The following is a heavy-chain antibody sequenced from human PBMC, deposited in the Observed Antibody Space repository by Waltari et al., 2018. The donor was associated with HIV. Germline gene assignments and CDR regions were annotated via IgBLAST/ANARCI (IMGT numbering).Heavy chain of an antibody. D-gene: IGHD3-10*01. CDR3: ARGCITMVRGVITPSGMDV. Sequence: EVQLVESGGGLIQPGGSLRLSCAASGFTVSSNYMSWVRQAPGKGLEWVSVIYSGGSTYYADSVKGRFTISRDNSKNTLYLQMNSLRAEDTAVYYCARGCITMVRGVITPSGMDVWGQGTTVTVSS. V-gene: IGHV3-53*01. CDR2: IYSGGST. CDR1: GFTVSSNY. J-gene: IGHJ6*02.